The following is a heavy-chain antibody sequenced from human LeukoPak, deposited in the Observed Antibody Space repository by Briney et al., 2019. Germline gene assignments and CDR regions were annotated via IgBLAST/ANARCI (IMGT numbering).Heavy chain of an antibody. CDR3: AKDSAAADANWFDP. J-gene: IGHJ5*02. V-gene: IGHV3-23*01. Sequence: PGGSLRLSCAASGFTFSSYGMSWVRQAPGKGLEWVSAISGSGGSTRYADSVKGRFTISRDNSKNTLYLQMNSLRAEDTAVYYCAKDSAAADANWFDPWGQGTLVTVSS. CDR1: GFTFSSYG. D-gene: IGHD6-13*01. CDR2: ISGSGGST.